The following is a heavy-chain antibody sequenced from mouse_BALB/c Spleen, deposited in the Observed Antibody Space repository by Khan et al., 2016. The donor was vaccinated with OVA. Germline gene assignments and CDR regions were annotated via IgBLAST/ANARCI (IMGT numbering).Heavy chain of an antibody. CDR2: IWGDGST. D-gene: IGHD2-3*01. CDR3: AKWGDGSTYAMDY. CDR1: GVSLTTCG. J-gene: IGHJ4*01. V-gene: IGHV2-3*01. Sequence: QVQLKESGPGLVAPSQSLSITCTVSGVSLTTCGVNWIRQPPGQGLEWLGVIWGDGSTYYHFSLISRLSISKDYSKSQVFLKLNSLQNDNTATYYWAKWGDGSTYAMDYWGQGTSVTVSS.